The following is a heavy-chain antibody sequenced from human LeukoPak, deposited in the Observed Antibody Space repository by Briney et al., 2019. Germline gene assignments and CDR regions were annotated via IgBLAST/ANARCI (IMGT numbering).Heavy chain of an antibody. CDR2: ISSSGSTI. Sequence: GGSLRLSCAASGFTFSSYEMNWVRQAPGKGLEWVSYISSSGSTIYYADSVKGRFTISRDNAKNSLYLQMNSLRVEDTAVYYCARAYSERYGLGYYYMDVWGKGTTVTASS. J-gene: IGHJ6*03. CDR1: GFTFSSYE. D-gene: IGHD1-26*01. CDR3: ARAYSERYGLGYYYMDV. V-gene: IGHV3-48*03.